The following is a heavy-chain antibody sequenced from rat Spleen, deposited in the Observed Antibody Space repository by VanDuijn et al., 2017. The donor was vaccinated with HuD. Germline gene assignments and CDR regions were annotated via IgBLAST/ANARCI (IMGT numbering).Heavy chain of an antibody. D-gene: IGHD1-9*01. CDR3: TRDHYGYTYYFDY. Sequence: EVQLVESGGGLVQPGRSLKLSCAASGFTFSDYAVAWVRQTPKKGLEWVASITNTGGSTYYPDSVKGRFTISRDNAKSTLYLQMNSLRSEDTATYYCTRDHYGYTYYFDYWGQGVMVTVSS. J-gene: IGHJ2*01. V-gene: IGHV5-20*01. CDR1: GFTFSDYA. CDR2: ITNTGGST.